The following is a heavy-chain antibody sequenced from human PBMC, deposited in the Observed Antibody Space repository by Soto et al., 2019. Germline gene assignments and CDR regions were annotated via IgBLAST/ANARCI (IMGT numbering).Heavy chain of an antibody. CDR3: ARDVSYSGYDIHFDY. CDR1: GFTFSSYW. Sequence: GGSLRLSCAASGFTFSSYWMHWVRHAPGKGLVWVSRIKSDGTSTSYADSVKGRFTISRDNAKNTLYLQMNSLRAEDTAVYYCARDVSYSGYDIHFDYWGQGTLVTVSS. CDR2: IKSDGTST. J-gene: IGHJ4*02. D-gene: IGHD5-12*01. V-gene: IGHV3-74*01.